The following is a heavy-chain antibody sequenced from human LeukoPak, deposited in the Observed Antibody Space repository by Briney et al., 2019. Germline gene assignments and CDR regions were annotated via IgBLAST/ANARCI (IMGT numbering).Heavy chain of an antibody. CDR3: AREKYSNYVEALGY. CDR2: ISYDGSNK. J-gene: IGHJ4*02. Sequence: GGSLRLSCAASGFTFSSYAMHWVRQAPGKGLEWMAVISYDGSNKYYADSVKGRFTISRDNSKNTLYLQMNSLRAEDTAVYYCAREKYSNYVEALGYWGQGTLVTVSS. D-gene: IGHD4-11*01. CDR1: GFTFSSYA. V-gene: IGHV3-30*04.